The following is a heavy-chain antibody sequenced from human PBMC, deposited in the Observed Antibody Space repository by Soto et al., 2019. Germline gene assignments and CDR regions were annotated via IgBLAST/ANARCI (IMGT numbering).Heavy chain of an antibody. CDR1: GFICSSFA. CDR2: ISGSDVST. Sequence: GSLRRSGAASGFICSSFAMSWVRQAPGKGLEWVSTISGSDVSTYYADSVQGRFTISRDNSKNTLSLQMNSLRAEDTAVYYCAKDRFCSGGSCYTDYWGQGTLVTVSS. J-gene: IGHJ4*02. CDR3: AKDRFCSGGSCYTDY. V-gene: IGHV3-23*01. D-gene: IGHD2-15*01.